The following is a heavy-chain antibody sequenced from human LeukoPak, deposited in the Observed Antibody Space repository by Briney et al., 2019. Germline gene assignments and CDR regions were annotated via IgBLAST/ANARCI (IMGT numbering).Heavy chain of an antibody. CDR2: IWYDESIK. J-gene: IGHJ4*02. Sequence: PGGSLRLSCAASGFTFSSYGMHWVRQAPGKGLEWVAVIWYDESIKYYADSVNGRFTISRDNSKNTLHLQMNSLRAEDTAVYYCAITPGGPDYWGQGTLVTVSS. CDR1: GFTFSSYG. CDR3: AITPGGPDY. V-gene: IGHV3-33*01. D-gene: IGHD3-10*01.